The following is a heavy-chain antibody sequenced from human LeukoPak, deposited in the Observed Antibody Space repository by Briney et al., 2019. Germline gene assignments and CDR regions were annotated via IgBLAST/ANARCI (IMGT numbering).Heavy chain of an antibody. CDR2: ISGDGGST. CDR1: GFTFRSYW. J-gene: IGHJ4*02. CDR3: AKATPMITFGGVIEYFDY. V-gene: IGHV3-43*02. D-gene: IGHD3-16*02. Sequence: PGGSLRLSCAASGFTFRSYWMSWVRQAPGKGLEWVSLISGDGGSTYYADSVKGRFTISRDNSKNSLYLQMNSLRTEDTALYYCAKATPMITFGGVIEYFDYWGQGTLVTVSS.